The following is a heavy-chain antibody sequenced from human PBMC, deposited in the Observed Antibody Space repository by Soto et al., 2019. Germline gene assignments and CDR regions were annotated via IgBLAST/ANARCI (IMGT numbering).Heavy chain of an antibody. CDR2: ISSSSSYI. Sequence: GGSLRLSCAASGFTFSSYSMNWVRQAPGKGLEWVSSISSSSSYIYYADSVKGRFTISRDNAKNSLYLQMNSLRAEDTAVYYCARVSPGAMIVQLGDAFDIWGQGTMVTVSS. CDR3: ARVSPGAMIVQLGDAFDI. D-gene: IGHD3-22*01. J-gene: IGHJ3*02. V-gene: IGHV3-21*01. CDR1: GFTFSSYS.